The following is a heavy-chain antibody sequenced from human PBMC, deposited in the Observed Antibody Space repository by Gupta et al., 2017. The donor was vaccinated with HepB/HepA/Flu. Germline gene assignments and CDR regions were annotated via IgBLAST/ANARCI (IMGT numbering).Heavy chain of an antibody. J-gene: IGHJ4*01. Sequence: EVQVVESGGALVQPGGSLRLSCVASGFIFSGHWMMWLRQAPGKGLEWVATIKQDGSEKYYVDSVEGRFTISRDNAQNTLYLHMNSLRVGDTAVYYCARGAGWLSDYWGRGTRVTVSA. V-gene: IGHV3-7*01. CDR2: IKQDGSEK. CDR3: ARGAGWLSDY. D-gene: IGHD6-19*01. CDR1: GFIFSGHW.